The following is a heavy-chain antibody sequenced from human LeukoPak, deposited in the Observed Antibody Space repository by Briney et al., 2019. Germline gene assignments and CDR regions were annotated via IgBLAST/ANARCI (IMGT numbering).Heavy chain of an antibody. CDR2: IYYSGST. D-gene: IGHD6-19*01. CDR3: ARVIQYSSGWELYNWFDP. J-gene: IGHJ5*02. V-gene: IGHV4-59*01. CDR1: VGSFGVYY. Sequence: PSEILSSPGPVPVGSFGVYYGSGFRSPQGKGWGGLGFIYYSGSTNYNPSLKSRVTISVDTSKNQFSLKLSSVTAADTAVYYCARVIQYSSGWELYNWFDPWGQGTLVTVSS.